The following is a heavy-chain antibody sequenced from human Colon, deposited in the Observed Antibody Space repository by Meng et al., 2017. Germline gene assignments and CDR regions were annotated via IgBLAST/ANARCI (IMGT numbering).Heavy chain of an antibody. Sequence: ASVKVSCKASGYTFTGYYMHWVRQAPGQGLEWMGRINPNCGGTNYAQKFQGRVTMTRDTSISTAYMELSRLRSDDTAVYYCARRYCSGGSCYSWDYWGQGTLVTVSS. CDR1: GYTFTGYY. CDR3: ARRYCSGGSCYSWDY. D-gene: IGHD2-15*01. CDR2: INPNCGGT. V-gene: IGHV1-2*06. J-gene: IGHJ4*02.